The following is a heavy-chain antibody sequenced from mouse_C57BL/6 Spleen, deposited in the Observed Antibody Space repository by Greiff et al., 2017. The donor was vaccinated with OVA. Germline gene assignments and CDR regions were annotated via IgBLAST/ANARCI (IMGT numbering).Heavy chain of an antibody. Sequence: QVQLQQPGAELVKPGASVKLSCKASGYTFTSYWMQWVKQRPGQGLEWIGVIDPSDSYTNYNQKFKGKATLTVDTSSSPAYMQLSSLTSEDYAVDYGARNSPYYYGSSGAMDDWGQGTSVTVSS. CDR2: IDPSDSYT. J-gene: IGHJ4*01. D-gene: IGHD1-1*01. CDR1: GYTFTSYW. V-gene: IGHV1-50*01. CDR3: ARNSPYYYGSSGAMDD.